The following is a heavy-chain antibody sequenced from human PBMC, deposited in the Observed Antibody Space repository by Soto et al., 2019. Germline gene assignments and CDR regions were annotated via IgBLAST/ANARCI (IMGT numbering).Heavy chain of an antibody. V-gene: IGHV3-23*01. CDR3: AKDGLGSCTGGTCYGSDY. CDR1: GFTFSSYV. CDR2: ISGSGASI. D-gene: IGHD2-15*01. Sequence: EVQLLESGGNLVQPGGSLRLSCAASGFTFSSYVMSWVRQAPGKGLEWVSTISGSGASIYDADSVKGRFTISRDNSKNPVYLQMNSLRAEDTAVYYCAKDGLGSCTGGTCYGSDYWGQGTLVTVSS. J-gene: IGHJ4*02.